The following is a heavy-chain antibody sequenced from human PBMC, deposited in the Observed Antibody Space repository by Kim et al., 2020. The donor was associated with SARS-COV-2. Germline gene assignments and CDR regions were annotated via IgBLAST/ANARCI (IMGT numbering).Heavy chain of an antibody. CDR1: GFTFRNFA. D-gene: IGHD2-2*02. Sequence: GGSLRLSCVASGFTFRNFAMSWVRQAPGKGLEWVSTISGSADGTRYADSVKGRFSVSRDNSRNTLDLQMNSLRAEDTATYYCAKGDCTSTSCYTTDYWGRGTLVTVSS. J-gene: IGHJ4*02. V-gene: IGHV3-23*01. CDR2: ISGSADGT. CDR3: AKGDCTSTSCYTTDY.